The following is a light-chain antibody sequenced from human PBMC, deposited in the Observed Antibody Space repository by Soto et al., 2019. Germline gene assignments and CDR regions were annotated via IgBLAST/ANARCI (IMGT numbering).Light chain of an antibody. V-gene: IGKV1-17*03. CDR2: AAS. CDR1: QDISSY. J-gene: IGKJ4*01. Sequence: DIQMTQSPSAMSASVGDRVTITCRASQDISSYLAWFQQKPGKVPKRLIYAASSLQSGVPARFSGSGSGTEFTLTISSVQSADLATYYCLRHKRYPLTFGGGTKVEIK. CDR3: LRHKRYPLT.